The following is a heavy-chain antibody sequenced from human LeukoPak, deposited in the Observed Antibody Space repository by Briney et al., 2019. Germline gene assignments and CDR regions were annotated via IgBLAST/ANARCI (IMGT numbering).Heavy chain of an antibody. Sequence: SETLSLTCSVSGDSIASTIYYWGWIRQPPGKGLEWIGNIYYSGSTYYTPSLKSRVIISIDTSKNQFSLKLSSVTAADTAVYYCARNLRFGGVRSPPGYWGQGTLVTVSS. CDR3: ARNLRFGGVRSPPGY. D-gene: IGHD3-16*01. V-gene: IGHV4-39*07. J-gene: IGHJ4*02. CDR1: GDSIASTIYY. CDR2: IYYSGST.